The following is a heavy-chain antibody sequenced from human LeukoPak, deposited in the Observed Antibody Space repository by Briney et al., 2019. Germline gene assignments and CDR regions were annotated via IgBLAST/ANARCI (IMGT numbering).Heavy chain of an antibody. CDR1: GGSISSRAYY. J-gene: IGHJ4*02. D-gene: IGHD2-2*02. Sequence: SETLSLTCTVSGGSISSRAYYWTWIRQHPVKGLEWIGYIYNSGSTYYNPSLKSRVTISVDTSKNQFALQLTSVTATDTAVYYCATWTPDTSFDCWGQGTLVTVSS. V-gene: IGHV4-31*03. CDR3: ATWTPDTSFDC. CDR2: IYNSGST.